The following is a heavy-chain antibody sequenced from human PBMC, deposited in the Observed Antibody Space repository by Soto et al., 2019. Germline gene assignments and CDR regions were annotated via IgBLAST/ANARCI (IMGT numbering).Heavy chain of an antibody. V-gene: IGHV1-69*12. J-gene: IGHJ6*02. CDR1: GGTFSIYA. CDR2: IIPIFGTA. D-gene: IGHD2-2*01. CDR3: ALGSVPAASYGMDV. Sequence: QVQLVQSGAEVKKPGSSVKVSCKASGGTFSIYAISWVRQAPGKGLEWMGGIIPIFGTANYAQKFQGRVTITADESTRTAYMELSSLRSEDTAVYYCALGSVPAASYGMDVWGQGTTVTVSS.